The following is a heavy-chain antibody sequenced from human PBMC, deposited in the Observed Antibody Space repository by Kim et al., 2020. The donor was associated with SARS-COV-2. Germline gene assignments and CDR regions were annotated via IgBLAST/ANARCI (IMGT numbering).Heavy chain of an antibody. V-gene: IGHV4-4*02. Sequence: SETLSLTCVVSGASISSSSCWSWVRQPPGKGLEWIGEVDHSGTTSYTASLKSRVTISVDKSKNQFSLRLNSVSAADTAVYYCARGVSRAWTLRAWFDPWG. CDR1: GASISSSSC. D-gene: IGHD3-16*01. J-gene: IGHJ5*02. CDR2: VDHSGTT. CDR3: ARGVSRAWTLRAWFDP.